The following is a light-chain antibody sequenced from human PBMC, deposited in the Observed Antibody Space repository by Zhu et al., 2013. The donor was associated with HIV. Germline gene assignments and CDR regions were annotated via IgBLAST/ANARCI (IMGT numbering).Light chain of an antibody. CDR1: SSNIGAGYD. V-gene: IGLV1-40*01. CDR3: QSYDSTLSGSGV. Sequence: QSVLTQPPSVSGAPGQRITISCTGSSSNIGAGYDVHWYRQLPGTAPKLLIYDNTNRPSGVPDRFSGSKSGTSASLAITGLQAEDEADYYCQSYDSTLSGSGVFGGGTKLTVL. CDR2: DNT. J-gene: IGLJ2*01.